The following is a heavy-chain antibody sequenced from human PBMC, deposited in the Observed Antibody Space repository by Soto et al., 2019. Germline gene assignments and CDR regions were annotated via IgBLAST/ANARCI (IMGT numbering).Heavy chain of an antibody. V-gene: IGHV1-24*01. Sequence: ASVKVSCKVSGYTLTELSMHWVRQAPGKGLEWMGGFDPQEGETIYAQKFQGKVTMTEDTSTDTAYMELSSLISEDTAVYYCATANPGGYYGDYWGQGTLVTVSS. D-gene: IGHD3-3*01. CDR2: FDPQEGET. CDR1: GYTLTELS. J-gene: IGHJ4*02. CDR3: ATANPGGYYGDY.